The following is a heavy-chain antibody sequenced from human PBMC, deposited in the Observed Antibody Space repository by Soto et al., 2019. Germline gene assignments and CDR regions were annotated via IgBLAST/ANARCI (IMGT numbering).Heavy chain of an antibody. V-gene: IGHV3-23*01. D-gene: IGHD1-26*01. CDR1: GFNFRIYA. CDR2: MIGDGSSW. Sequence: EVHLLESGGGLAQAGGSLRLSCAASGFNFRIYAMNWVRQAPGKGLEWVSVMIGDGSSWDYADSVRGRFTISRDNSKNPLYLQMNSLRAEDTAVYYCAKDLRPDGRYDLDYWGQGTLVTVSS. J-gene: IGHJ4*02. CDR3: AKDLRPDGRYDLDY.